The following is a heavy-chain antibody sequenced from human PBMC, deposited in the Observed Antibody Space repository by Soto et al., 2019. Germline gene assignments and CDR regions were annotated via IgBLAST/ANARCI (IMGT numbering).Heavy chain of an antibody. CDR3: ARGTGTAAAYYYYYMVV. V-gene: IGHV1-46*03. J-gene: IGHJ6*03. D-gene: IGHD6-13*01. CDR1: GYTFTSYY. Sequence: QVQLVQSGAEVKKPGASVKVSCKASGYTFTSYYMHWVRQAPGQGLEWMGMINPSGGSTDYAQKFQGSVTMTRDTSTSTVYMALSSLRSEDTAVYYCARGTGTAAAYYYYYMVVWGQGTTVTVSS. CDR2: INPSGGST.